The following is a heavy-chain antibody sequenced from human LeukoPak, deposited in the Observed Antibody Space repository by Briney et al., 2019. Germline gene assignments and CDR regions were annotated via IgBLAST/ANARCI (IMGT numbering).Heavy chain of an antibody. Sequence: SETLSLTCTVSGGSISSSSYYWGWIRQPPGKGLEWIGSIYYSGSTYYNPSLKSRVTISVDTPKNQFSLKLSSVTAADTAVYYCAREEVATIGNDAFDIWGQGTMVTVSS. CDR3: AREEVATIGNDAFDI. J-gene: IGHJ3*02. D-gene: IGHD5-12*01. V-gene: IGHV4-39*01. CDR2: IYYSGST. CDR1: GGSISSSSYY.